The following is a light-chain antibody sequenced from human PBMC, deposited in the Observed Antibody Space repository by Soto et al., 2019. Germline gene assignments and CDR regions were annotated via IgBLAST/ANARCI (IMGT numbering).Light chain of an antibody. CDR2: LEGSGNY. V-gene: IGLV4-60*03. CDR3: ETWDSNIWV. J-gene: IGLJ3*02. CDR1: SGHSSYI. Sequence: QLVLSQSSSASASVGSSVRLTCTLSSGHSSYIIAWHQQQPGKAPRYLMTLEGSGNYNKGSGVPDRFSGSSSGADRYLTISHLQSEDEADYYCETWDSNIWVFGGGTKLTVL.